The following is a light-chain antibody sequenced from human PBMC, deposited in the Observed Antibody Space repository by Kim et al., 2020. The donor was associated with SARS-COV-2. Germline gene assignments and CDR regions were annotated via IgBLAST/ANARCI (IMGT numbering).Light chain of an antibody. Sequence: RASINCKSSQSVFYSSNNKNYLAWYQQKPGQSPRLLIYWASTRESGVPDRFSGSGSGTDFTLTITSLQAEDVASYYCQQYYSPPYTFGQETKLEI. V-gene: IGKV4-1*01. CDR3: QQYYSPPYT. CDR2: WAS. J-gene: IGKJ2*01. CDR1: QSVFYSSNNKNY.